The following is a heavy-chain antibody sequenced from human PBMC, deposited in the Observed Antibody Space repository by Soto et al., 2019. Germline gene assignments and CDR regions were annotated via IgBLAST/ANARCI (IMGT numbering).Heavy chain of an antibody. CDR1: GGTFSSYA. D-gene: IGHD4-17*01. CDR2: IIPIFGTA. J-gene: IGHJ3*02. Sequence: QVQLGQSGAVVKKPGSSVKVSCKASGGTFSSYAISWVRQAPGQWLEWMGGIIPIFGTANYAQKFQGRVTITADESTSTAYMELSSLRSEDTAVYYCARADGDLHAFDIWGQGTMVTVSS. V-gene: IGHV1-69*01. CDR3: ARADGDLHAFDI.